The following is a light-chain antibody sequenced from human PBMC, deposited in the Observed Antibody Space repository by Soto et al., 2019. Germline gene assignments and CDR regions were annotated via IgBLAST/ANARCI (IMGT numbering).Light chain of an antibody. V-gene: IGKV1-9*01. CDR2: AAS. J-gene: IGKJ4*01. CDR1: QGISSY. CDR3: QQLNSYPLA. Sequence: TITCRASQGISSYLAWYQQKPGEAPKLLIYAASTLQSGVPSRFSGSGSGTDFTLTISSLQPEDFATYYCQQLNSYPLAFGGGTKVDIK.